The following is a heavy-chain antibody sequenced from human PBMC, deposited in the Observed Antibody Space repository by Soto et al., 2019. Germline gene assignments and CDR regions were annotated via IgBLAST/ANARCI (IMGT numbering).Heavy chain of an antibody. Sequence: EVQLLESGGGLVQPGGSLRLSCAASGFTFSSYAMSWVRQAPGKGLEWISAVSGSGGSTYYADSVKGRFTISRDNSKDPLYLQMNNLRAEGTAVYYCAKPADYNRDGYWGQGTLVTVSS. D-gene: IGHD3-10*01. CDR1: GFTFSSYA. CDR2: VSGSGGST. J-gene: IGHJ4*02. CDR3: AKPADYNRDGY. V-gene: IGHV3-23*01.